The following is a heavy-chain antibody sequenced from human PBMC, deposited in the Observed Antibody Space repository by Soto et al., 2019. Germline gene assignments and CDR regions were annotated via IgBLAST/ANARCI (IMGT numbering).Heavy chain of an antibody. V-gene: IGHV1-18*04. D-gene: IGHD6-6*01. CDR1: GYTFIGYE. CDR3: ARDVGSSPDYYYYGMDV. Sequence: ASVKVSCKASGYTFIGYEMHWVRQAPGQGLEWMGWISAYNGNTNYAQKLQGRVTMTTDTSTSTAYMELRSLRSDDTAVYYCARDVGSSPDYYYYGMDVWGQGTTVTVSS. CDR2: ISAYNGNT. J-gene: IGHJ6*02.